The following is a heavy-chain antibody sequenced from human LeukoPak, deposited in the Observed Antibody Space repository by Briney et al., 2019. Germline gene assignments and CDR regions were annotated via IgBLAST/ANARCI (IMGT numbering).Heavy chain of an antibody. J-gene: IGHJ4*02. CDR1: GGSISSYY. CDR2: IYYSGRT. D-gene: IGHD4-23*01. Sequence: SETLSLTCTVSGGSISSYYWSWIRHPPGKGLEWMGYIYYSGRTNYNPSLKSRVTISVDTSKNQFSLKLSSVTAADTAVYYCARYGGPFRGYFDYWGQGTLVTVSS. CDR3: ARYGGPFRGYFDY. V-gene: IGHV4-59*01.